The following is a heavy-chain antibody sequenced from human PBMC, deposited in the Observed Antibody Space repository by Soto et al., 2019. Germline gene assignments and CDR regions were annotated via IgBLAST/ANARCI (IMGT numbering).Heavy chain of an antibody. CDR3: AKQLLWFGELLSPTPHGPMDV. Sequence: GGSLRLSCAASGFTFSSYAMSWVRQAPGKGLEWVSAISGSGGSTYYADSVKGRFTISRDNSKNTLYLQMNSLRAEDTAVYYCAKQLLWFGELLSPTPHGPMDVWGKGTTVTVSS. V-gene: IGHV3-23*01. CDR2: ISGSGGST. CDR1: GFTFSSYA. D-gene: IGHD3-10*01. J-gene: IGHJ6*03.